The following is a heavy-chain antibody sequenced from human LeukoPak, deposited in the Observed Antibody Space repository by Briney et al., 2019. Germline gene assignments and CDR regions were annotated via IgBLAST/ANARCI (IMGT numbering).Heavy chain of an antibody. CDR1: GFTFSAYE. J-gene: IGHJ3*02. D-gene: IGHD6-13*01. CDR2: ISSSGSSI. Sequence: GGSLRLSCTASGFTFSAYEMNWVRQAPGKGLEWISYISSSGSSIYYADSVKGRFIISRDNAKNSLYLHMNRLRAEGTAVYYCARAKYSNSWNDVFDIWGQGTVVTVSS. V-gene: IGHV3-48*03. CDR3: ARAKYSNSWNDVFDI.